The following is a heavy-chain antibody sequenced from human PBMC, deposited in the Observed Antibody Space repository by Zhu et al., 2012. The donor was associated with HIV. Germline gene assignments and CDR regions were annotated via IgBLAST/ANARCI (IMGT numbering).Heavy chain of an antibody. V-gene: IGHV4-38-2*01. CDR1: GYSISSGYY. CDR3: ARAERLLGGFDY. CDR2: IYHSGST. D-gene: IGHD1-26*01. J-gene: IGHJ4*02. Sequence: QVQLQESGPGLVKPSETLSLTCAVSGYSISSGYYWGWIRQPPGKGLEWIGSIYHSGSTYYNPSLKSRVTISVDTSKNQFSLKLSSVTAADTAVYYCARAERLLGGFDYWGQGTLVTVSS.